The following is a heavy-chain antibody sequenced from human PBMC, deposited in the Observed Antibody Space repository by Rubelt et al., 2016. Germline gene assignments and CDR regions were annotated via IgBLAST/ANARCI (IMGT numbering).Heavy chain of an antibody. J-gene: IGHJ4*02. CDR2: IIPILGIA. D-gene: IGHD5-24*01. CDR1: GYTFTSYC. CDR3: ASRDGNVDY. Sequence: QVQLVQSGAEVKKPGASVKVSCKASGYTFTSYCISWVRQAPGQGLEWMGRIIPILGIANYAQKFQGRVTINAEKSTSTAYMELGSLRSEDTAVYYCASRDGNVDYWGQGTLVTVSS. V-gene: IGHV1-69*04.